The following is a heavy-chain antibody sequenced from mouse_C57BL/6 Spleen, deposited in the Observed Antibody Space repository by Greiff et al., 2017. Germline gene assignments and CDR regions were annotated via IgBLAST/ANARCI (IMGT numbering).Heavy chain of an antibody. Sequence: EVQGVESGGGLVKPGGSLKLSCAASGFTFSSYAMSWVRQTPEKRLEWVATISDGGSYTYYPDNVKGRFTISRDNAKNNLYLQMSHLKSEDTAMYYCARDRRDDYDYCDYWGQGTTLTVSS. V-gene: IGHV5-4*01. CDR2: ISDGGSYT. J-gene: IGHJ2*01. CDR1: GFTFSSYA. D-gene: IGHD2-4*01. CDR3: ARDRRDDYDYCDY.